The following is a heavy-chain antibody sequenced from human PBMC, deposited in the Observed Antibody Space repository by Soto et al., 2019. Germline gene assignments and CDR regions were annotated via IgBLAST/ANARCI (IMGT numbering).Heavy chain of an antibody. CDR2: IIPIFGTA. CDR1: GGTFSSYA. Sequence: QVQLVQSGAEVKKPGSSAKVSCKASGGTFSSYAISWVRQAPGQGIEWMGGIIPIFGTANYAQKFQGRVTITADESTSTAYRELSSLRSEDTAVYYCARVEGRRDGYNSVIGYWGQGTLVTV. V-gene: IGHV1-69*01. J-gene: IGHJ4*02. CDR3: ARVEGRRDGYNSVIGY. D-gene: IGHD5-12*01.